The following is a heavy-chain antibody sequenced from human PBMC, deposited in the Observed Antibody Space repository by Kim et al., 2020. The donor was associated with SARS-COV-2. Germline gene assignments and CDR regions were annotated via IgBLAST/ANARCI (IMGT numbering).Heavy chain of an antibody. V-gene: IGHV3-23*01. J-gene: IGHJ5*02. CDR3: ALDPSGSWPNWFDP. Sequence: GGSLRLSCAASGFTFSKYAISWVRQAPGKGLECVSAISGSGVITYYTSSVKGRFTIYRDNSKNTVYLQMNSLRAEDTAVYYCALDPSGSWPNWFDPWGQGTLVTVSS. CDR2: ISGSGVIT. D-gene: IGHD2-15*01. CDR1: GFTFSKYA.